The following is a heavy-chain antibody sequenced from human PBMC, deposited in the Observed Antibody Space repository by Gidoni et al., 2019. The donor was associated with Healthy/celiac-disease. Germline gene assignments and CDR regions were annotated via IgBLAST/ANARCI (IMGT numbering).Heavy chain of an antibody. D-gene: IGHD3-10*01. CDR2: ICYDGSNN. CDR1: GFTFSSYG. J-gene: IGHJ4*02. Sequence: QVQLVESGGGVVQPGRSPRLSCAASGFTFSSYGMNWVRQAPGKGLEGVAVICYDGSNNYYADSVKGRFTISRDNSKNTLYLQMNSLRAEDTAVYYCARPFSGSSPYYFDYWGQGTLVTVSS. CDR3: ARPFSGSSPYYFDY. V-gene: IGHV3-33*01.